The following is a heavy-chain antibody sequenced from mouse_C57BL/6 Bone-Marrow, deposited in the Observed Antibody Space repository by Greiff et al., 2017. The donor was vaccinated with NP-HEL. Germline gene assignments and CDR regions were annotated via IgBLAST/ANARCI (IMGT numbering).Heavy chain of an antibody. J-gene: IGHJ4*01. CDR3: ARARYAMDY. Sequence: QQSCKASGYTFTSYWMHWVKQRPGQGLEWIGEIDPSDSYTNYNQKFKGKSTLTVDKSSSTAYMQLSSLTSEDSAVYYCARARYAMDYWGQGTSVTVSS. V-gene: IGHV1-69*01. CDR1: GYTFTSYW. CDR2: IDPSDSYT.